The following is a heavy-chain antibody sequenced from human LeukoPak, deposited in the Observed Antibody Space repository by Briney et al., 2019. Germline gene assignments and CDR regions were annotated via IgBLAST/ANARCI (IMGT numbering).Heavy chain of an antibody. D-gene: IGHD3-22*01. Sequence: GGSLRLSCAASGFTFSDYYMSWIRQAPGKGLEWVSYICDSGRTIYYADSVKGRFTISRDNAKNSVYLHMHNLRAEDTAVYYCARDRLGDYDHSGYYDKWGQGTLVTVSS. J-gene: IGHJ4*02. CDR2: ICDSGRTI. V-gene: IGHV3-11*01. CDR3: ARDRLGDYDHSGYYDK. CDR1: GFTFSDYY.